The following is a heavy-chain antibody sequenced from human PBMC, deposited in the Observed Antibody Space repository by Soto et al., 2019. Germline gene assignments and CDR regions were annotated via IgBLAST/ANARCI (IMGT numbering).Heavy chain of an antibody. D-gene: IGHD3-10*02. V-gene: IGHV4-59*01. CDR2: IYDSGTT. CDR1: GGSLGSYY. Sequence: QVQLQESGPGLVKPSETLSLTCSDAGGSLGSYYWGWIRQSPGKGLEWIAYIYDSGTTIYNPSLKSRATISVDTSKNQFSLNLTSVTAADTAVYYCARGAMFWFDPWGQGTLVSVSS. CDR3: ARGAMFWFDP. J-gene: IGHJ5*02.